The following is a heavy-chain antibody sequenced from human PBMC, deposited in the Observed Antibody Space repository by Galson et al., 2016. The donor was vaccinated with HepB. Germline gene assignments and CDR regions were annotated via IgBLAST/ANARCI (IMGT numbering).Heavy chain of an antibody. J-gene: IGHJ3*01. D-gene: IGHD1-1*01. CDR1: GFSLTTRGVG. CDR2: IYWDDDQ. Sequence: PALVKPTQTLTLTCTVSGFSLTTRGVGVAWIRQPPGKALEWLALIYWDDDQHYSPSLKRRLTITKDASNNQVILTVTHMDPVDTATYFCAHILANTTLGPTTFDVWGQGTTVIFSS. V-gene: IGHV2-5*02. CDR3: AHILANTTLGPTTFDV.